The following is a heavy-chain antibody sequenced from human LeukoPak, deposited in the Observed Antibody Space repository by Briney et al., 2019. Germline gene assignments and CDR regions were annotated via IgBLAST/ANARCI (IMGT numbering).Heavy chain of an antibody. D-gene: IGHD7-27*01. Sequence: GESLKISCKGSAYIFTSYWIGWVRQMPGKGLEWMGIIYPGDSDTRYSPSFQGQVTISADKSISTAYLQWSSLRASDTAMYYCAILTGEFAPFYYWGQGTLITVSS. CDR3: AILTGEFAPFYY. J-gene: IGHJ4*02. CDR1: AYIFTSYW. CDR2: IYPGDSDT. V-gene: IGHV5-51*01.